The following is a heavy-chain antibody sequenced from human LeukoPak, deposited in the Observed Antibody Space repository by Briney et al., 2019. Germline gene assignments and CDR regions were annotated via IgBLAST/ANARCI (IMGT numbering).Heavy chain of an antibody. J-gene: IGHJ5*02. D-gene: IGHD1-1*01. Sequence: ASVKVSCKASPYTFNKYYIHWVRQAPGQGLEWMGVINPSGRSASYAQRFQGRVTMTRDTSTSTVYMDLSSLTSDDTAVYYCARDSVELERRNWFDPWDQGTLVTVSS. CDR3: ARDSVELERRNWFDP. CDR1: PYTFNKYY. CDR2: INPSGRSA. V-gene: IGHV1-46*02.